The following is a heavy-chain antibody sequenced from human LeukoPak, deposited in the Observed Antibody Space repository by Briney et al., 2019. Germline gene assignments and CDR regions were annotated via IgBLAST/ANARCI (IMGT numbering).Heavy chain of an antibody. CDR1: GGSFSGYY. Sequence: SSETLSLTCAVYGGSFSGYYWSWIRQPPGKGLEWIGEINHSGSTNYNPSLKSRVTISVDTSKNQFSLKLSSVTAADTAVYYCARAWIHKKNDAIDIWGQGTMVTVSS. CDR2: INHSGST. D-gene: IGHD5-12*01. V-gene: IGHV4-34*01. J-gene: IGHJ3*02. CDR3: ARAWIHKKNDAIDI.